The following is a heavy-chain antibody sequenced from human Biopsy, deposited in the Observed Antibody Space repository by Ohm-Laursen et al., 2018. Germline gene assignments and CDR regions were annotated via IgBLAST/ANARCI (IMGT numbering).Heavy chain of an antibody. CDR1: GFLFSRQA. D-gene: IGHD3-10*01. V-gene: IGHV3-64*01. J-gene: IGHJ4*02. CDR2: IRNTGDGT. CDR3: ARAGDFGSRGAGDY. Sequence: SLRLSCAASGFLFSRQAMHWVRQAPGKGFEYVSAIRNTGDGTYYANSVKGRFTVSRDNSGNRLYLQMDSLRIEDTAIYFWARAGDFGSRGAGDYWGRGTLVTVSS.